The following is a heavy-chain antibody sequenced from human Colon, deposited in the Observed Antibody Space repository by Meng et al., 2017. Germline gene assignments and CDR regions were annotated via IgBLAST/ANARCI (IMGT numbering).Heavy chain of an antibody. J-gene: IGHJ4*02. Sequence: GEALKISCAASGFTFASFAMNWVRQAPGKGLEWVSRISGSGGHTYYADSVKGRVTISSDNSRDTVDLQMNSLRPEDTAVYYCVKREWSGSIDYWGQGILVTVSS. D-gene: IGHD1-26*01. CDR2: ISGSGGHT. CDR1: GFTFASFA. CDR3: VKREWSGSIDY. V-gene: IGHV3-23*01.